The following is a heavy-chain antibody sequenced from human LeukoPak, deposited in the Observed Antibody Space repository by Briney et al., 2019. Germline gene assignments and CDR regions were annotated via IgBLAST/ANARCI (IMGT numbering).Heavy chain of an antibody. V-gene: IGHV1-2*02. Sequence: GASVKVSCKASGYTFTGYYMHWVRQAPGQGLEWMGWLNPNSGGTNYAQKFQGRVSMTRDTSISTAYMDLSDLRSDDTAVYYCARGRNIEMTTMSGGSDYWGQGTLVTVSS. J-gene: IGHJ4*02. CDR1: GYTFTGYY. CDR3: ARGRNIEMTTMSGGSDY. D-gene: IGHD5-24*01. CDR2: LNPNSGGT.